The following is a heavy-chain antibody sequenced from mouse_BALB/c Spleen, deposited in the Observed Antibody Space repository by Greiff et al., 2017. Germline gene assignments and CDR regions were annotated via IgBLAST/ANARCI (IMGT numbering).Heavy chain of an antibody. J-gene: IGHJ4*01. CDR3: ARLTGTGAMDY. D-gene: IGHD4-1*01. Sequence: DVKLVESGPGLVKPSQSLSLTCTVTGYSITSDYAWNWIRQFPGNKLEWMGYISYSGSTSYNPSLKSRISITRDTSKNQFFLQLNSVTTEDTATYYCARLTGTGAMDYWGQGTSVTVSS. CDR1: GYSITSDYA. CDR2: ISYSGST. V-gene: IGHV3-2*02.